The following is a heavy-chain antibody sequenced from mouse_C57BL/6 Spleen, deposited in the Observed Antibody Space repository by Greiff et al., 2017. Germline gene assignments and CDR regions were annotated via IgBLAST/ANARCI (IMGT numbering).Heavy chain of an antibody. J-gene: IGHJ2*01. CDR3: AILITTVVAADY. CDR2: IHPSDSDT. Sequence: QVQLKQPGAELVKPGASVKVSCKASGYTFTSYWMHWVKQRPGQGLEWIGRIHPSDSDTNYNQKFKGKATLTVDKSSSTAYMQLSSLTSEDSAVXYCAILITTVVAADYWGQGTTLTVSS. D-gene: IGHD1-1*01. V-gene: IGHV1-74*01. CDR1: GYTFTSYW.